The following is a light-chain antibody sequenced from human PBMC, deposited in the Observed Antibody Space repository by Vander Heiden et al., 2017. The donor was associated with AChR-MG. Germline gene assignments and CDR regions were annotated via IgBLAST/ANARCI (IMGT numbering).Light chain of an antibody. CDR2: KAS. V-gene: IGKV1-5*03. Sequence: DIQMTQSPSTLSASVGDRVTITCRASQSISSWLAWYQQKPGKAPKLLIYKASSLESGVPSRFSGSGSGTEFTLTISSLQPDDFATYYFQQDNSYYTFGQRTKLEIK. CDR3: QQDNSYYT. J-gene: IGKJ2*01. CDR1: QSISSW.